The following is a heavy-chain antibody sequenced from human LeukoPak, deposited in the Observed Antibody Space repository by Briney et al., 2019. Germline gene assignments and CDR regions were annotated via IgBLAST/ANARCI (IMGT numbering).Heavy chain of an antibody. D-gene: IGHD2-2*01. J-gene: IGHJ4*02. Sequence: PRRSLRLSCAASGFTFSSYAMHWVRQAPGKGLEWVAVISYDGRNKHYPDSVKGRFTISRDISTDTLWLQMDSLRTEDTAVYYCAKGPLRGTAAAIDYWGQGTLVTVSS. CDR1: GFTFSSYA. CDR3: AKGPLRGTAAAIDY. CDR2: ISYDGRNK. V-gene: IGHV3-30*04.